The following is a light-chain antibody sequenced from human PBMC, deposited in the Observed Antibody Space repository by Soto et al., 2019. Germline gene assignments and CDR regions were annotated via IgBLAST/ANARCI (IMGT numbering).Light chain of an antibody. V-gene: IGKV1-33*01. CDR3: QQYNDVPPT. CDR1: QDINNY. CDR2: DAS. J-gene: IGKJ2*01. Sequence: DIQMTQSPSSLSASIGDRVTITCQASQDINNYLNWYQQRPGKAPTLLIYDASILETGVTSRFGGSGSGTDFTLTITTLQPEDIGIYYCQQYNDVPPTFGQGTKLDIK.